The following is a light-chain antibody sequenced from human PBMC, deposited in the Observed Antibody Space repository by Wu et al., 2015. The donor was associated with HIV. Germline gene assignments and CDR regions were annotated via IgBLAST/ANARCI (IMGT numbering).Light chain of an antibody. CDR1: QSISSY. Sequence: DIQMTQSPSSLSASVGDGVTITCRASQSISSYLHWYQQKPGTAPMLLIYAASSLQSGVPSRFSGSGSGTDFTLTISSLQPEDFATYYCQQSYSTPYTFGQGTKLEIK. V-gene: IGKV1-39*01. CDR2: AAS. J-gene: IGKJ2*01. CDR3: QQSYSTPYT.